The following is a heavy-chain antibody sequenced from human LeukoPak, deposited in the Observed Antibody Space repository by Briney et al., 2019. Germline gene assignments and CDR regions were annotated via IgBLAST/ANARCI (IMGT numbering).Heavy chain of an antibody. J-gene: IGHJ4*02. V-gene: IGHV3-66*01. CDR1: GFTVKSIY. CDR2: IYSGGST. CDR3: ARDTSGYYDY. D-gene: IGHD3-22*01. Sequence: GGSLRLSCEVSGFTVKSIYMSWVRQAPGKGLEWVSVIYSGGSTYYADSVKGGFTVSRDNSKNTLNLQMNSLRAEDTAVYYCARDTSGYYDYWGQGALVTVSS.